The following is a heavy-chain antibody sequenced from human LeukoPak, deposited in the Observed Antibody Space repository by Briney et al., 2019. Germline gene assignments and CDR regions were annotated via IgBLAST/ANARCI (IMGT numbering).Heavy chain of an antibody. J-gene: IGHJ4*02. Sequence: SVKVSCKASGGTFSSYAISWVRQAPGQGLEWMGRIIPIFGTANYAQKFQGRVTITTDESTSTAYMELSSLRSEDTAVYYCASSTAMEHYHFDYWGQGTLVTVSS. V-gene: IGHV1-69*05. CDR1: GGTFSSYA. D-gene: IGHD5-18*01. CDR2: IIPIFGTA. CDR3: ASSTAMEHYHFDY.